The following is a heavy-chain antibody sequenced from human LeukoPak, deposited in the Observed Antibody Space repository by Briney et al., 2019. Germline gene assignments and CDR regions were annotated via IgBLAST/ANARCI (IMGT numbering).Heavy chain of an antibody. D-gene: IGHD6-19*01. CDR2: ISVDGGGT. V-gene: IGHV3-23*01. J-gene: IGHJ4*02. CDR1: GFTSSMYA. Sequence: PGGSLRLSCAASGFTSSMYAMSWVRQAPGKGLEWVSVISVDGGGTYYADSVKGRFTISRDNSKSTLYLQMNSLRAEDTAVYYCAKDSVGVAGPDYCGQGSLVTVSS. CDR3: AKDSVGVAGPDY.